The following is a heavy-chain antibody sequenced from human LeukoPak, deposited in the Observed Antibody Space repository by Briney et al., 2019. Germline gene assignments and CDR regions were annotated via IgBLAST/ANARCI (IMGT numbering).Heavy chain of an antibody. Sequence: ASVKVSCKVSGYTLTELSIHWVRQAPGKGLEWMGGFDPEDGETIYAQKFQGRVTMTEDTSTDTAYMELSSLRSEDTAVYYCATDLGGREYYDSSGYGGFDYWGQGTLVTVSS. CDR3: ATDLGGREYYDSSGYGGFDY. J-gene: IGHJ4*02. D-gene: IGHD3-22*01. CDR1: GYTLTELS. CDR2: FDPEDGET. V-gene: IGHV1-24*01.